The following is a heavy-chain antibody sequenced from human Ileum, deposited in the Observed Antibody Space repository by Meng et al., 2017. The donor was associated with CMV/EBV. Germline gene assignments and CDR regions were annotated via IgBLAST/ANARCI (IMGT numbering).Heavy chain of an antibody. CDR1: GYSFTNYW. CDR2: IYPGDSDT. J-gene: IGHJ4*02. V-gene: IGHV5-51*01. Sequence: GGSLRLSCKGSGYSFTNYWIAWVRQMPGKGLEWMGIIYPGDSDTRYSPSFQGQVTISADKSISTAYLQWSSLKASDSAIYYCARRWVGNRDGYNFDYWGQGTRVTCSS. D-gene: IGHD5-24*01. CDR3: ARRWVGNRDGYNFDY.